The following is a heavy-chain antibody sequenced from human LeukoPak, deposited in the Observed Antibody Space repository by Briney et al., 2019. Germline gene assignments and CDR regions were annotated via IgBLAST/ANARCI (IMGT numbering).Heavy chain of an antibody. J-gene: IGHJ4*02. Sequence: ASVKVSCKASGGTFSSYAISWVRQAPGQGLEWMGGIIPIFGTANYAQKFQGRVTITRDTSASTVYMELSSLRSEDTAVYYCARVVAAAGIHFDYWGQGTLVTVSS. V-gene: IGHV1-69*05. D-gene: IGHD6-13*01. CDR3: ARVVAAAGIHFDY. CDR1: GGTFSSYA. CDR2: IIPIFGTA.